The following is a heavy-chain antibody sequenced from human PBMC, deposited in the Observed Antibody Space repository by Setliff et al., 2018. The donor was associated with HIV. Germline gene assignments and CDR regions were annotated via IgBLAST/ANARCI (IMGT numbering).Heavy chain of an antibody. CDR1: GGSISSYC. D-gene: IGHD2-15*01. CDR2: IYYSGMT. J-gene: IGHJ3*02. CDR3: AREHCSGGSCNGFDI. Sequence: SETLSLTCSVSGGSISSYCWSWIRQPPGKGLEWIGDIYYSGMTNYNPSLQSRVTISLDTSKNQFSLKVNSVTAADTAMYYCAREHCSGGSCNGFDIWGQGTMVTVSS. V-gene: IGHV4-59*01.